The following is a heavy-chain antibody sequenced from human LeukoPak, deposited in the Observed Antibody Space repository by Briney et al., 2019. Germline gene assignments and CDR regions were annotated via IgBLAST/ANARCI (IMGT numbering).Heavy chain of an antibody. Sequence: SETLSLTCTVSGGSISSYFWSWIRQPPGKGLEWIGYVSYSGSTNYNPFLKSRVTLSVDTSNNQFSLKLSSVTAADTAIYYCARGYSSSWYWFDPWGQGTLVTVSS. V-gene: IGHV4-59*01. CDR3: ARGYSSSWYWFDP. CDR1: GGSISSYF. D-gene: IGHD6-13*01. J-gene: IGHJ5*02. CDR2: VSYSGST.